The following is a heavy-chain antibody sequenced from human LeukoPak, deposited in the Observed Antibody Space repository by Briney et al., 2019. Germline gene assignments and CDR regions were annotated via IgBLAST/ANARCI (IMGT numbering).Heavy chain of an antibody. Sequence: GGSLRLSCAASGFTLSSYSMHWVRQAPGKGLEWVSNISGRGSGGSTYYADSVKGRFSISRDNSKNTLYLQMNSLRAEDTAVYYCAKSGYNRFDYWGQGTLVTVSS. D-gene: IGHD5-24*01. CDR2: ISGRGSGGST. J-gene: IGHJ4*02. V-gene: IGHV3-23*01. CDR3: AKSGYNRFDY. CDR1: GFTLSSYS.